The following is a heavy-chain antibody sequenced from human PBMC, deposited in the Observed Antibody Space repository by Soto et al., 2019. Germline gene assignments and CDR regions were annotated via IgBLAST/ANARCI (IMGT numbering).Heavy chain of an antibody. CDR2: IIPIFGTA. D-gene: IGHD3-22*01. CDR1: GGTFGRYA. J-gene: IGHJ4*02. V-gene: IGHV1-69*06. Sequence: EASVKVSFKASGGTFGRYAISWVRQAPGQGLEWMGGIIPIFGTANYAQKFQGRVTITADKSTSTAYMELSSLRSEDTAVYYCARTHYYYDSSGSEYYFDYWGQGTLVTVSS. CDR3: ARTHYYYDSSGSEYYFDY.